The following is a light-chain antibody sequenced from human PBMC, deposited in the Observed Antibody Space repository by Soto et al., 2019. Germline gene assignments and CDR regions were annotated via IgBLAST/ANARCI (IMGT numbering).Light chain of an antibody. CDR2: EVS. Sequence: QSALTQPASVSGSPGQSITISCNGTSSDVGGHDYVSWYQQHPGKAPKLTIFEVSNRPSGVSNRFSGSKSGNTASLTISGLQAEDEADDYCSSYTDSNSFYVFGSGTKLTVL. J-gene: IGLJ1*01. V-gene: IGLV2-14*01. CDR3: SSYTDSNSFYV. CDR1: SSDVGGHDY.